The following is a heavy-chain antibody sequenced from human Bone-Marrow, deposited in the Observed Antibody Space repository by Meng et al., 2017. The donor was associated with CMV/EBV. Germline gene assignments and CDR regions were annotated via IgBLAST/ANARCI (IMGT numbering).Heavy chain of an antibody. V-gene: IGHV4-34*01. CDR3: SRGRVRGLAMAGVNTHPWFDY. CDR2: MNHLGST. D-gene: IGHD6-19*01. Sequence: SETLSLTCAVYGGSFRGYYWSWSRQPPGKGLEWIGEMNHLGSTNYNPSLKSRVTISVDTSKNHFSLRLSFVTAADTAVYYCSRGRVRGLAMAGVNTHPWFDYWGHGTLVTVSS. J-gene: IGHJ4*01. CDR1: GGSFRGYY.